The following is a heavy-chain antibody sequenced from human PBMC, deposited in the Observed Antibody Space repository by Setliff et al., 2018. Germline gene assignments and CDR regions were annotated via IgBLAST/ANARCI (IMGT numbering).Heavy chain of an antibody. D-gene: IGHD3-10*01. J-gene: IGHJ6*03. CDR2: INHSGST. V-gene: IGHV4-34*01. CDR1: GESFSGHY. Sequence: SETLSLTCAVYGESFSGHYWSWIRQPPGKGLEWIGEINHSGSTNYNPSLKSRVTISVDTSKNQFSLKLNSVTAADTAIYYCARTYYYASGRSGYYYYYMDVWGKGTTVTVSS. CDR3: ARTYYYASGRSGYYYYYMDV.